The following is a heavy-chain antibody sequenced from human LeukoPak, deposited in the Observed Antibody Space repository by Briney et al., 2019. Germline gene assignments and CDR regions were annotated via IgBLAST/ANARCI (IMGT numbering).Heavy chain of an antibody. D-gene: IGHD3-22*01. Sequence: RGGSLQISCKVSGYSFPSYWITWVRQVPGKGLEWMGRIAPSDSYTNYNPSFEGHVTMSVEKSITTVYLQWSSLKASDTAMYYCVRQPPGVYDTTQNWFDPWGQGTLVTVSS. CDR3: VRQPPGVYDTTQNWFDP. CDR1: GYSFPSYW. V-gene: IGHV5-10-1*01. J-gene: IGHJ5*02. CDR2: IAPSDSYT.